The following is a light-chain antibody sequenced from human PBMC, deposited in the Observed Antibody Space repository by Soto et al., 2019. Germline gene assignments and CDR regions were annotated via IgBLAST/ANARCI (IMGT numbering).Light chain of an antibody. V-gene: IGKV3-15*01. CDR2: GAS. J-gene: IGKJ2*01. Sequence: EIVMTQSPATLSVSPGERATLSCRASLSVSSNLAWYQQKRGQPPRLLIHGASTRATGIAARFSGSGSGTEFTLTISSLQSEDFAVYYCQQYNNWPFTFGQGTKLEIK. CDR1: LSVSSN. CDR3: QQYNNWPFT.